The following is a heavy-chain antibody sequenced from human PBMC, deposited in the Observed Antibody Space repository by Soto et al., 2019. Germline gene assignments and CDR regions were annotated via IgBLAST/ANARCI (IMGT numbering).Heavy chain of an antibody. D-gene: IGHD2-2*01. CDR1: GYAFSDYW. CDR2: IYPGDSEK. Sequence: GESLKISCKASGYAFSDYWFGGVRQKRGKWPEWLWGIYPGDSEKRYIPPFEGQVTISADKSINTAILLVTGLKASDTAKYYCARHASLSYCCSPVCSGLDVWGQGNIVTVSS. V-gene: IGHV5-51*01. J-gene: IGHJ6*02. CDR3: ARHASLSYCCSPVCSGLDV.